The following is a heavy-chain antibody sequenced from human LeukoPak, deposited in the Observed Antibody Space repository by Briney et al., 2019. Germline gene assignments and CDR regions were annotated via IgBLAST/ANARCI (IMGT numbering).Heavy chain of an antibody. V-gene: IGHV3-23*01. Sequence: GGSLRLSCAASGFTFSSYAMSWVRQAPGEGMEWVSAISTNGGSTYFADSVKGRFTITRDNSKNTLYLQMNSLRAEDTAVYYCANPYGDYSYWGQGTLVTVSS. CDR3: ANPYGDYSY. D-gene: IGHD4-17*01. CDR1: GFTFSSYA. CDR2: ISTNGGST. J-gene: IGHJ4*02.